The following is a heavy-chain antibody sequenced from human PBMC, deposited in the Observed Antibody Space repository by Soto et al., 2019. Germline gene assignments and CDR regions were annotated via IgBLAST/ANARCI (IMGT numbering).Heavy chain of an antibody. D-gene: IGHD5-18*01. CDR2: INPNSGGT. CDR3: AKMTSGSYGPNYGMDV. CDR1: GYTFTGYY. Sequence: ASVKVSCKASGYTFTGYYMHWVRQAPGQGLEWMGWINPNSGGTNYAQKFQGRVTMTRDTSISTAYMELSRLRSDDTAVYYCAKMTSGSYGPNYGMDVWGQGTTVTVSS. J-gene: IGHJ6*02. V-gene: IGHV1-2*02.